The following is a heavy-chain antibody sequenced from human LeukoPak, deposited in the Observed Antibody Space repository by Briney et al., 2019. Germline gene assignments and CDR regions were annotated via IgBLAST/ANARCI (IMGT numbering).Heavy chain of an antibody. V-gene: IGHV3-48*03. CDR2: ISSSGRTI. CDR1: GFTFSSYE. CDR3: ARDWYSST. J-gene: IGHJ4*02. D-gene: IGHD6-13*01. Sequence: PGGSLRLSCAASGFTFSSYEMNWVRQAPGKGLEWVSYISSSGRTIYYADSVKGRFTISRDNSKNTLYLQMNSLRAEDTAVYYCARDWYSSTWGQGTLVTVSS.